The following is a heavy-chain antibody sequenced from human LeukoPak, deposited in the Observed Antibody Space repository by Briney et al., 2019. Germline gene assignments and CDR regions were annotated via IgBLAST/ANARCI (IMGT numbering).Heavy chain of an antibody. D-gene: IGHD2-21*02. CDR2: IYYSGST. J-gene: IGHJ4*02. CDR3: ARSASGGDALFDY. V-gene: IGHV4-39*01. Sequence: PSETLSLTCTVSGGSISSSSYYWGWIRQPPGKGLAWIGSIYYSGSTYYNPSLKSRVTISVDTSKNQFSLKLSSVTAADTAVYYCARSASGGDALFDYWGQGTLVTVSS. CDR1: GGSISSSSYY.